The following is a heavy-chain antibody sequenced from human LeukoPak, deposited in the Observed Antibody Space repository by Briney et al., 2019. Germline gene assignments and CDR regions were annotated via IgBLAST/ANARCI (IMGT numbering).Heavy chain of an antibody. CDR2: IKSKTDGGTT. Sequence: PGGSLRLSCAASGFTFSNAWMSWVRQAPGKGLEWVGRIKSKTDGGTTDYAAPVKGRFTISRDDSKNTLYLQMNSLKTEDTAVYYCTTRFYYGDYSYFDYWGQGTLVTVSS. J-gene: IGHJ4*02. D-gene: IGHD4-17*01. V-gene: IGHV3-15*01. CDR3: TTRFYYGDYSYFDY. CDR1: GFTFSNAW.